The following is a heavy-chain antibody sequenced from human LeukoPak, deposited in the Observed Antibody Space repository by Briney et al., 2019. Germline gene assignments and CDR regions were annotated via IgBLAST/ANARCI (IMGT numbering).Heavy chain of an antibody. Sequence: GGSLRLSCGASHFTFSIYWMSWVRQAPGKGLEWVANIKEDGNEKYYVDSVKGRFTISRDNSKNTLYLQMNSLRAEDTAVYYCARTIQLWDDFDYWGQGTLVTVSS. CDR3: ARTIQLWDDFDY. V-gene: IGHV3-7*03. D-gene: IGHD5-18*01. CDR2: IKEDGNEK. CDR1: HFTFSIYW. J-gene: IGHJ4*02.